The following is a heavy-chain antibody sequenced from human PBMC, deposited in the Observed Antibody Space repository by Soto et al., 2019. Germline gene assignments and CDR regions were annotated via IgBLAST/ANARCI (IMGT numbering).Heavy chain of an antibody. CDR1: GFTFSSYA. CDR3: AKGQDNWNYEVVDAFDI. V-gene: IGHV3-23*01. CDR2: ISGSGGSR. Sequence: EVQLLESGGGLVQPGGSLRLSCAASGFTFSSYAMSWVRQAPGKGLEWVSAISGSGGSRYYADSVKGRFTISRDNSKNTLYLQMNSLRAEDTAVYYCAKGQDNWNYEVVDAFDIWGQGTMVTVSS. J-gene: IGHJ3*02. D-gene: IGHD1-7*01.